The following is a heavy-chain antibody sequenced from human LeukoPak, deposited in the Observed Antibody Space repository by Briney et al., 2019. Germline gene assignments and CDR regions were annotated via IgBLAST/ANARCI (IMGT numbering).Heavy chain of an antibody. V-gene: IGHV3-11*01. D-gene: IGHD6-13*01. CDR3: AREVGIAAAGSYYYYYYMDV. J-gene: IGHJ6*03. CDR1: GFTFSDYY. CDR2: ISSSGSTI. Sequence: PGGSLRLSCAASGFTFSDYYMSWIRQAPGKGLEWVSYISSSGSTIYYADSVKGRFTISRDNAKNSLYLQMNSLRAEDTAVYYCAREVGIAAAGSYYYYYYMDVWGKGTTVTISS.